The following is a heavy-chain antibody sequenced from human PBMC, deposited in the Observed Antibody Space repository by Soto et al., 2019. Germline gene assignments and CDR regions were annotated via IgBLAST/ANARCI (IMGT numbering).Heavy chain of an antibody. J-gene: IGHJ6*02. CDR1: GYTFTTYY. D-gene: IGHD2-8*01. Sequence: GASVKVSCKASGYTFTTYYMHWVRQAPGQGLEWMGIINPVGGSTTYVERLQGRVTMTRDTSTSTVYMELRSLRPEDTAAYYCARAPGDCRNGVCYDPTGMDVWGQGTTVTVSS. V-gene: IGHV1-46*04. CDR2: INPVGGST. CDR3: ARAPGDCRNGVCYDPTGMDV.